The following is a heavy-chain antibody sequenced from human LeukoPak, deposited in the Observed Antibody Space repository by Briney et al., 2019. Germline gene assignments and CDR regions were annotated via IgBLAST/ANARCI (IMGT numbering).Heavy chain of an antibody. Sequence: GGSLRLSCAASGFTFSSNQMHWVRQAPGKGLEWVSILSKDAYNNHYADSVKGRFTISRDNSKNTLYLQMNSLREEDTAVYYCARNPLGEYNFDYWGQGTLVTVSS. CDR3: ARNPLGEYNFDY. D-gene: IGHD3-16*01. CDR1: GFTFSSNQ. V-gene: IGHV3-30-3*01. CDR2: LSKDAYNN. J-gene: IGHJ4*02.